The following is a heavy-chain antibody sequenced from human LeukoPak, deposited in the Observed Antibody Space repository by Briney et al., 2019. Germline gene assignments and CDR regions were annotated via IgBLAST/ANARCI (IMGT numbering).Heavy chain of an antibody. CDR1: GFTFSSYA. J-gene: IGHJ4*02. D-gene: IGHD1-26*01. CDR3: AKKGATTGDFDY. Sequence: GGSLRLSCAASGFTFSSYAMSWVRQAPGKGPEWVTAISGSGGDTYYADSVKGRFTISRDNSKNTLYLQMNSLRAEDTAVYYCAKKGATTGDFDYWGQGTLVTVSS. CDR2: ISGSGGDT. V-gene: IGHV3-23*01.